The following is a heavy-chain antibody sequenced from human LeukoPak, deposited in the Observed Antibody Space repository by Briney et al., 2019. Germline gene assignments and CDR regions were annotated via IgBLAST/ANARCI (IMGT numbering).Heavy chain of an antibody. V-gene: IGHV6-1*01. CDR2: TYYRSKLYN. J-gene: IGHJ4*02. CDR1: GDSVSSNSAA. D-gene: IGHD2-8*02. CDR3: VRDTGFDFDY. Sequence: SQTLSLTCAISGDSVSSNSAAWNWIRQCPSRGLEWLGRTYYRSKLYNDYAVSVKSRIAINPDTSKNQFSLQLSSATPEDTALYYCVRDTGFDFDYWGQGTLVTVSS.